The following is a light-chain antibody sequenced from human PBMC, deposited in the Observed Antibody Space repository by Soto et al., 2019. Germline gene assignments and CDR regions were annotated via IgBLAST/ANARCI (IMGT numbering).Light chain of an antibody. Sequence: QSVLTQPRSVSGSPGQSVSISCTGTTRDVGSYNYVSWYQQHPGKAPRLMIYDVRKRPSGVPDRFSGSKSGNTASLTISGLRAEDEADYYCCSYAGSYVWVFGGGTKLTVL. J-gene: IGLJ3*02. CDR3: CSYAGSYVWV. CDR2: DVR. V-gene: IGLV2-11*01. CDR1: TRDVGSYNY.